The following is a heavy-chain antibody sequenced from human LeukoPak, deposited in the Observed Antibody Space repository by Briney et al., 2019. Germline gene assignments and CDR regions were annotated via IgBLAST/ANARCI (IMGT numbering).Heavy chain of an antibody. CDR1: GGSISSYY. CDR2: IYYSGST. D-gene: IGHD3-10*01. V-gene: IGHV4-59*01. CDR3: ARALRGGGRIRY. J-gene: IGHJ4*02. Sequence: SETLSLTCTVSGGSISSYYWSWIRQPPGKGLEWIGYIYYSGSTNYNPSLKSRVTISVDTSKNQFSLKLSSVTAADTAVYYCARALRGGGRIRYWGQGTLVTVSS.